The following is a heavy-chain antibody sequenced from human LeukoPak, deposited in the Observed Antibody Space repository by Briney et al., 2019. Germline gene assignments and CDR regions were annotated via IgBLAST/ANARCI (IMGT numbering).Heavy chain of an antibody. Sequence: PSETLSLTCTVSGGSISSSSYYWGWIRQPPGKGLEWIGNIYYSGNTYYNPSLKSRVTISVDTSKNQFSLNLSSVTAADTAVYYCARRGVSTGEIDYWGQGTLVTVSS. CDR3: ARRGVSTGEIDY. CDR2: IYYSGNT. V-gene: IGHV4-39*01. D-gene: IGHD4-11*01. CDR1: GGSISSSSYY. J-gene: IGHJ4*02.